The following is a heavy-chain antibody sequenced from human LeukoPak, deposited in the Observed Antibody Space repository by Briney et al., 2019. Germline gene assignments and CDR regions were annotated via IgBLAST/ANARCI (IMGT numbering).Heavy chain of an antibody. CDR3: ARSGSEIDY. CDR1: GFTFSTYW. CDR2: IKEDGSEE. J-gene: IGHJ4*02. D-gene: IGHD1-26*01. V-gene: IGHV3-7*01. Sequence: GGSLRLSCTASGFTFSTYWMTWVRQAPGKGLEWVADIKEDGSEENYVDSVKCRFTISRDNAKNSLYLQMNSLRVEDTAVYYCARSGSEIDYWGQGALVTVSS.